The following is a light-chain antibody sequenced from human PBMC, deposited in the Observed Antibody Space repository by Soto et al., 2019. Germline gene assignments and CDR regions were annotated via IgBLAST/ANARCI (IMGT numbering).Light chain of an antibody. Sequence: QSALTQPPSVSGAPGQRVTISCTGSSSNIGAGYDVHWYQQLPGTAPKLLIFGYSTRPSGVPDRFSGSKSGTSASLAITGLQAEDEADYYCQSYDNSPSGGYVFGSGTKVTVL. J-gene: IGLJ1*01. CDR3: QSYDNSPSGGYV. CDR2: GYS. V-gene: IGLV1-40*01. CDR1: SSNIGAGYD.